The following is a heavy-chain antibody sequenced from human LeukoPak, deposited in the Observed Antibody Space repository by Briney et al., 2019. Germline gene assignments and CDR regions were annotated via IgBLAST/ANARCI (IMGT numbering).Heavy chain of an antibody. V-gene: IGHV1-69*13. CDR2: IIPIFGTA. CDR1: GGTFSSYA. J-gene: IGHJ4*02. Sequence: SVKVSCKASGGTFSSYAISWVRQAPGQGLEWMGGIIPIFGTANYAQKFQGRVTITADESTSTAYMELSSLRSEDTAVYYCARDRCSGGSCYSGYWGQGTLVTVSS. D-gene: IGHD2-15*01. CDR3: ARDRCSGGSCYSGY.